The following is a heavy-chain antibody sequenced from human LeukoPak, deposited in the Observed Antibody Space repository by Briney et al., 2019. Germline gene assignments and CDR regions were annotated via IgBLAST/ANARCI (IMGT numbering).Heavy chain of an antibody. CDR1: GFTFSNHA. Sequence: PGGSLRLSCAASGFTFSNHAMRWVRQAPGKGLEWVSGISGSGDSTYYADSVKGRFTISRDNSKNTLYLKMNSPRAEDTAVYYCARRSGIAVAGAFDYWGQGTLVTVSS. D-gene: IGHD6-19*01. V-gene: IGHV3-23*01. CDR2: ISGSGDST. J-gene: IGHJ4*02. CDR3: ARRSGIAVAGAFDY.